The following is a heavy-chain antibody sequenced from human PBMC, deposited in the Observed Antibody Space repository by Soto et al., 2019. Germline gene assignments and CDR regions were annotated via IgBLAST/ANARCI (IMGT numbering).Heavy chain of an antibody. D-gene: IGHD5-12*01. CDR3: AKDGGADGYFGNWLDH. CDR1: GGTFSNYA. V-gene: IGHV1-69*15. CDR2: IIPIFGTT. J-gene: IGHJ5*02. Sequence: QVQLVQSGAEVKKPGSSVKVSCKASGGTFSNYAITWVRQAPGQGLEWVGRIIPIFGTTNVAQKFQGRVTITADESTTTANMELSGLRSDDTAVYYCAKDGGADGYFGNWLDHWGQGTLVTVSS.